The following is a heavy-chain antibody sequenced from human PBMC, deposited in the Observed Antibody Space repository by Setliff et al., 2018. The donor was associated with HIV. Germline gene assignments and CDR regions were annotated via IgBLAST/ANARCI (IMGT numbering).Heavy chain of an antibody. Sequence: ETLSLTCTVSGGSISNYYWGWVRQPPGKGLEWIGYISYSGTTDYNPSLNTRVTISLDTAKKQFSLRLNLVTAGDTALYYCARNKDRYGAIDYWGQGTLVTVSS. CDR2: ISYSGTT. CDR3: ARNKDRYGAIDY. CDR1: GGSISNYY. V-gene: IGHV4-59*01. J-gene: IGHJ4*02. D-gene: IGHD3-9*01.